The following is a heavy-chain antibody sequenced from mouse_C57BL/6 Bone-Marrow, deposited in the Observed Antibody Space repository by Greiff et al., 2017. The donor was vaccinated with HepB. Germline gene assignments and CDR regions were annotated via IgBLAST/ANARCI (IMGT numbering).Heavy chain of an antibody. CDR3: ALTDY. Sequence: VQLQQPGAELVKPGASVKLSCKASGYTFTSYWMQWVKQRPGQGLEWIGEIDPSDSYTNYNQKFKGKATLTVDTSSSTAYMQLSSLTSEDSAVYYCALTDYWGQGTTLTVSS. CDR2: IDPSDSYT. J-gene: IGHJ2*01. V-gene: IGHV1-50*01. CDR1: GYTFTSYW.